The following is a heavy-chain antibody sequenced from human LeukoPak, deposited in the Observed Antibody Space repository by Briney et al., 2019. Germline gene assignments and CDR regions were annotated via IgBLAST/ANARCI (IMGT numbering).Heavy chain of an antibody. D-gene: IGHD2-15*01. J-gene: IGHJ6*03. CDR1: GFIFSTYS. CDR3: ARGCSGGTCKQYMDV. Sequence: GGSLRLFCAASGFIFSTYSMNWVRQAPGKGLEWVSYISSGSNTIYYAESVKGRFTISRDNAQNSLHLQMNSLRAEDAAVYYCARGCSGGTCKQYMDVWGKGTTVTVSS. V-gene: IGHV3-48*04. CDR2: ISSGSNTI.